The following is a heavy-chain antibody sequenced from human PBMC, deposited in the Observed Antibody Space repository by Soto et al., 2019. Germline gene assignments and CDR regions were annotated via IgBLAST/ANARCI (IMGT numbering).Heavy chain of an antibody. CDR3: ARDTTYYDFWSGYSYYYYYGMDV. CDR1: GYTFTSYD. Sequence: QVQLVQSGAEVKKPGASVKVSCKASGYTFTSYDINWVRQATGQGLEWMGWMNPNSGNTGYAQKFQGRVTMTRNTPISTAYMELSSLRSEDTAVYYCARDTTYYDFWSGYSYYYYYGMDVWGQGTTVTVSS. V-gene: IGHV1-8*01. J-gene: IGHJ6*02. CDR2: MNPNSGNT. D-gene: IGHD3-3*01.